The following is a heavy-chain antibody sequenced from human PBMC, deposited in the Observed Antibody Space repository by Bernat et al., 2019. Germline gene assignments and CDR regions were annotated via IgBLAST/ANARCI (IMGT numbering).Heavy chain of an antibody. CDR2: ISYDATNK. CDR3: ARENYDFWSGYRRRPAFDF. V-gene: IGHV3-30*01. Sequence: QVQLVESGGGVVQPGRSLRLSCTASGFTFSSYAIHWARQAPGKELEWVAVISYDATNKYYADSVKGRFTISRDNSKNTLYLQVNSLRAEDTAVYYCARENYDFWSGYRRRPAFDFWGQGTMLTVSS. J-gene: IGHJ3*01. CDR1: GFTFSSYA. D-gene: IGHD3-3*01.